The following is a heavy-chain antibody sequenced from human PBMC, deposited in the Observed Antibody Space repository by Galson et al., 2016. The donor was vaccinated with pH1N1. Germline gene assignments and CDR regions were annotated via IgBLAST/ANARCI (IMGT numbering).Heavy chain of an antibody. Sequence: SLRLSCAASRFTFSTFAMHWVHQAPGEGLEWVAVISSSGDNRFYADSVKGRFTISRDSSKNTLYLQMNDLRREDTAFYYCARVRSSGYNYAQHFVDWGQGTTVTVPS. CDR2: ISSSGDNR. D-gene: IGHD3-22*01. CDR3: ARVRSSGYNYAQHFVD. CDR1: RFTFSTFA. V-gene: IGHV3-30-3*01. J-gene: IGHJ6*02.